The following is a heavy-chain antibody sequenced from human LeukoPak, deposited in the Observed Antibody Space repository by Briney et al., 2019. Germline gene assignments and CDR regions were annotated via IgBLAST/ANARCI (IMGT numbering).Heavy chain of an antibody. CDR3: AKANPYYDILTGYYGGYFDY. Sequence: GGSLRLPCAASGFTFSGYAMSWVRQAPGKGLEWVSAISGSGGSTYYADSVKGRFTISRDNSKNTLYLQMNSLRAEDTAVYYCAKANPYYDILTGYYGGYFDYWGQGTLVTVSS. V-gene: IGHV3-23*01. CDR2: ISGSGGST. J-gene: IGHJ4*02. CDR1: GFTFSGYA. D-gene: IGHD3-9*01.